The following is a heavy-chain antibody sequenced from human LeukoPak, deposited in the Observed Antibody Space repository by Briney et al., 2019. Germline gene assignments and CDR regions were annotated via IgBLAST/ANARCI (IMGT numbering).Heavy chain of an antibody. CDR1: GYTFTSYG. Sequence: ASVKVSCKASGYTFTSYGISWVRQAPGQGLEWMGWISAYNGNTNYAQKLQGRVTMTTDTSTSTAYMELRSLRSDDTAVYYCARETNHYDFWSGHRGDFDYWGQGTLVTVSS. CDR3: ARETNHYDFWSGHRGDFDY. J-gene: IGHJ4*02. CDR2: ISAYNGNT. V-gene: IGHV1-18*01. D-gene: IGHD3-3*01.